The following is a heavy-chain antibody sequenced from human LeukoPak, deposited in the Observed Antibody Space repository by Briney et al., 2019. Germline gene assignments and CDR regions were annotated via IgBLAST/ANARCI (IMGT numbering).Heavy chain of an antibody. Sequence: SETLSLTCAVYGGSFSGYYWSWLRQPPGEGLEWIGEINHSGSTNYNPSLKSRVTISVDTSKNQFSLKLSSVTAADTAVYYCARGRRLIAAAGPFDYWGQGTLVTVSS. CDR2: INHSGST. CDR1: GGSFSGYY. D-gene: IGHD6-13*01. J-gene: IGHJ4*02. V-gene: IGHV4-34*01. CDR3: ARGRRLIAAAGPFDY.